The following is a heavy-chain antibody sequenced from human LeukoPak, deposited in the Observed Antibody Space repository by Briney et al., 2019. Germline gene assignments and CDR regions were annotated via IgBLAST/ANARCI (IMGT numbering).Heavy chain of an antibody. V-gene: IGHV3-49*03. Sequence: PGGSLRLSCTASGFNFGDYSLSWFRQAPGVGLEWVAFIRREGYGGTTEYAASVKGRFTISRDDSKSIAYLQMNSLKTEDTGVYYCTRDHDFLRGPLDVWGKGTTVTVSS. D-gene: IGHD3-3*01. J-gene: IGHJ6*04. CDR1: GFNFGDYS. CDR3: TRDHDFLRGPLDV. CDR2: IRREGYGGTT.